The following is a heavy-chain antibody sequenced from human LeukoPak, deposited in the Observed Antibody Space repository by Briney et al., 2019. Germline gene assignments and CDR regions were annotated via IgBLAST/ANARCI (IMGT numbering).Heavy chain of an antibody. CDR2: IYSGGST. D-gene: IGHD1-26*01. Sequence: QPGGSLRLSCAASGFTVSSNYMSWVRQAPGKGLEWVSVIYSGGSTYYAGSVKGRFTISRDNSKNTLYLQMNSLRAEDTAVYYCARRGSTRSYGYWFDPWGQGTLVTVSS. J-gene: IGHJ5*02. V-gene: IGHV3-53*01. CDR3: ARRGSTRSYGYWFDP. CDR1: GFTVSSNY.